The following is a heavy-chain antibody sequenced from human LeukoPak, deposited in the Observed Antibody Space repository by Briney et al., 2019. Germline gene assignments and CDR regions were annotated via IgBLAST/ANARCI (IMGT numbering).Heavy chain of an antibody. CDR2: INHSGST. CDR1: GGSFSGYY. J-gene: IGHJ4*02. CDR3: ARGRNRFDWLRGHYFDY. D-gene: IGHD3-9*01. Sequence: PSETLSLTCAVYGGSFSGYYWSWIRQPPGKGLEWIGEINHSGSTNYNPSLKSRVTISVDTSKNQFSLKLSSVTAADTAVYYCARGRNRFDWLRGHYFDYWGQGTLVTVSS. V-gene: IGHV4-34*01.